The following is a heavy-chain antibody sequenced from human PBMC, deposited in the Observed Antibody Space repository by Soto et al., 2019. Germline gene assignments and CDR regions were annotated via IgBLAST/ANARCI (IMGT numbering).Heavy chain of an antibody. CDR1: GFTFSRYL. D-gene: IGHD4-17*01. CDR3: AREGDYGDSGWGYYPDY. J-gene: IGHJ4*02. Sequence: EVQLVESGGGLVQPGGSLRLSCVASGFTFSRYLMSWVRQAPGKGLEWVANIKEEGSEKFYVASVKGRFPISRDNATNSLFLQMSSLRAEDTAVYYCAREGDYGDSGWGYYPDYWGQGTLVTVSS. CDR2: IKEEGSEK. V-gene: IGHV3-7*03.